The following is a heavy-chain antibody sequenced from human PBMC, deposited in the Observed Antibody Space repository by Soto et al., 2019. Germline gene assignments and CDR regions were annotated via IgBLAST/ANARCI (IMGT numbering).Heavy chain of an antibody. V-gene: IGHV3-23*01. CDR2: ISGSGGRT. Sequence: PGESLKISCAASGFTLSSYAMSWVRQAPGKGLEWVSAISGSGGRTFHADSVKGRFTISRDNAKNALYLQMNSLRVEDTAVYYCAKEVTSGSYSHYYYGLDVWGQGTMVTVSS. CDR1: GFTLSSYA. D-gene: IGHD1-26*01. CDR3: AKEVTSGSYSHYYYGLDV. J-gene: IGHJ6*02.